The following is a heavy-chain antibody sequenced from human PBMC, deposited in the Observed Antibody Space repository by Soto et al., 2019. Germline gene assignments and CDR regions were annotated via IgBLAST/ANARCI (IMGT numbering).Heavy chain of an antibody. CDR2: IYHTGNA. D-gene: IGHD3-22*01. CDR1: GDSISNSRVY. J-gene: IGHJ5*02. Sequence: SETLSLTCGVSGDSISNSRVYWAWIRQPPGEGLEWIGSIYHTGNAYYNPSLKSRVTISVDTSKNQFSLKVTSVTAADTALYYCARDYFDSSDYTTNWFDPWGQGTLVTVS. V-gene: IGHV4-39*01. CDR3: ARDYFDSSDYTTNWFDP.